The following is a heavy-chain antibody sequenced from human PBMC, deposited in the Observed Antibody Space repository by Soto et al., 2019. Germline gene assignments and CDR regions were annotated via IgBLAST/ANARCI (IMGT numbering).Heavy chain of an antibody. D-gene: IGHD4-17*01. CDR1: GFTFSSYA. CDR2: ISGSGGST. V-gene: IGHV3-23*01. CDR3: AKVSVYGDYVFDY. Sequence: GSLRLSCAASGFTFSSYAMSWVRQAPGKGLEWVSAISGSGGSTYYADSVEGRFTISRDNSKNTLYLQMNSLRAEDTAVYYCAKVSVYGDYVFDYWGQGTLVTVSS. J-gene: IGHJ4*02.